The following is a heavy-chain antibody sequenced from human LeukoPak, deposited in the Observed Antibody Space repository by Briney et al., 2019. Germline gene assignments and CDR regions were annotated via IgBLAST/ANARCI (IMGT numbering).Heavy chain of an antibody. CDR1: GYTFTGYY. D-gene: IGHD5-24*01. Sequence: ASVKVSCKASGYTFTGYYFHWVRQAPGQGLEWMGWINPNSGVTNYAQKFQGRVTMTRDTSISTAYMELSRLRSDDTAVYYCARLGMEMATIKVSFDYWGQGTLVTVSS. J-gene: IGHJ4*02. CDR3: ARLGMEMATIKVSFDY. CDR2: INPNSGVT. V-gene: IGHV1-2*02.